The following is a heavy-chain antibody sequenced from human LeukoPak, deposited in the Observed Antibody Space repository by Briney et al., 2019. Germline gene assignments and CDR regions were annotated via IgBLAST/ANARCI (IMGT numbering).Heavy chain of an antibody. D-gene: IGHD3-9*01. Sequence: GGSLRLSCAASRFTFSSYGMHWVSQAPGKGLEWVAVISYDGSNKYYADSVKGRFTISRDNSKNTLYLQMNSLRAEDTAVYYCAKDLYLTGYSFDYWGQGTLVTVSS. CDR3: AKDLYLTGYSFDY. CDR1: RFTFSSYG. CDR2: ISYDGSNK. J-gene: IGHJ4*02. V-gene: IGHV3-30*18.